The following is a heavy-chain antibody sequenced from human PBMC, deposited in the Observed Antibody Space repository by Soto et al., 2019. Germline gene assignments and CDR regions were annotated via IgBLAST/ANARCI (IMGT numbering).Heavy chain of an antibody. V-gene: IGHV3-23*01. D-gene: IGHD1-26*01. CDR1: GFTFSSYA. CDR3: AKNSVVSVSYYYYYYYYRDV. J-gene: IGHJ6*03. CDR2: ISGSGGST. Sequence: GGSLRLSCAASGFTFSSYAMSWVRQAPGKGLEWVSAISGSGGSTYYADSVKGRFTISRDNSKNTLYLQMNRLRAEDTAVYSCAKNSVVSVSYYYYYYYYRDVWGKGTTVTVSS.